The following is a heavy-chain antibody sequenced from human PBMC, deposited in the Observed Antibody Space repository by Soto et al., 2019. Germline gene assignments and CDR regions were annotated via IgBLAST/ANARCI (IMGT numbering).Heavy chain of an antibody. CDR1: GFTFSSYS. D-gene: IGHD6-13*01. V-gene: IGHV3-21*01. CDR2: ISSSSSYI. Sequence: GGSLRLSCAASGFTFSSYSMNWVRQAPGKGLEWVSSISSSSSYIYYADSVKGRFTISRDNAKNSLYLQMNSLRAEDTAVYYCARDPRSSSWSGTGWFDTWGQGTLVTVSS. J-gene: IGHJ5*02. CDR3: ARDPRSSSWSGTGWFDT.